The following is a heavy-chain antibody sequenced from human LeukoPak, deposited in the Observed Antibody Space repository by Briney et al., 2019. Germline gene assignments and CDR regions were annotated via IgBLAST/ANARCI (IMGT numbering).Heavy chain of an antibody. J-gene: IGHJ4*02. CDR1: GGSISSYC. Sequence: SETLSLTCTVSGGSISSYCWGWIRQPPGKGLEWIGSIYYSGSTYYNPSLKSRVTISVDTSKNQFSLKLSSVTAADTAVYYCARTRGGLLRFLEWLLTGYYFDYWGQGTLVTVSS. V-gene: IGHV4-39*07. CDR2: IYYSGST. D-gene: IGHD3-3*01. CDR3: ARTRGGLLRFLEWLLTGYYFDY.